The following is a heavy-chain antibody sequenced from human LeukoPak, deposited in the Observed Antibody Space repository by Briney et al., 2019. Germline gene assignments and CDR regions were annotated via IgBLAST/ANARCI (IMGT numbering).Heavy chain of an antibody. CDR2: ISSSSSYI. CDR1: GFTFSSYS. J-gene: IGHJ5*02. D-gene: IGHD3-3*01. CDR3: AKDRTYYDFWSGYYGPGNWFDP. Sequence: GGSLRLSCAASGFTFSSYSMNWVRQALGKGLEWVSSISSSSSYIYYADSVKGRFTISRDNAKNSLYLQMNSLRAEDTAVYYCAKDRTYYDFWSGYYGPGNWFDPWGQGTLVTVSS. V-gene: IGHV3-21*01.